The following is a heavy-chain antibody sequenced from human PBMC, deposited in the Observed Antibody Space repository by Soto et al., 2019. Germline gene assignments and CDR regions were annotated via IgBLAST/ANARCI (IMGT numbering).Heavy chain of an antibody. Sequence: PGGSLRISCAASGFIFSSYAMHWARQATGKGLEWVSAIGPAGDTYYPGSVKGRFTISRENAKNSLYLQMNSLRAGDTAVYYCARSRGADFDYWGQGTLVTVSS. CDR1: GFIFSSYA. D-gene: IGHD3-10*01. J-gene: IGHJ4*02. CDR3: ARSRGADFDY. CDR2: IGPAGDT. V-gene: IGHV3-13*04.